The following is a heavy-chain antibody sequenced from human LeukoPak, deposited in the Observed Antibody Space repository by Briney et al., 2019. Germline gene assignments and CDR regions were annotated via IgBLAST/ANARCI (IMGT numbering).Heavy chain of an antibody. D-gene: IGHD4-23*01. CDR2: ISPGGGPT. V-gene: IGHV3-23*01. J-gene: IGHJ4*02. Sequence: PGGSLRLSCAGSGFPFSSHGMNWVRQAPGKGLEWVSGISPGGGPTYYADSVKGRFTISRDNSKNTLYLQMNSLRAEDTAVYYCARRAGGYSHPYDYWGQGILVTVSS. CDR3: ARRAGGYSHPYDY. CDR1: GFPFSSHG.